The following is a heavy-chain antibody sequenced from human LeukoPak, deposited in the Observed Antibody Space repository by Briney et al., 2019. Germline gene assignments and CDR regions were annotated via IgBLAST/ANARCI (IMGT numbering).Heavy chain of an antibody. CDR3: VRTIPDCTNGVCYSFDY. CDR2: IRNKPNTYTT. CDR1: GFTFSDHY. Sequence: GGSLRLSCAASGFTFSDHYMDWVRQAPGKGLEWVGRIRNKPNTYTTEYAASVKGRFTISRDDSKNSLYLQMNSLKTEDTAVYYCVRTIPDCTNGVCYSFDYWGQGTLVTVSS. D-gene: IGHD2-8*01. V-gene: IGHV3-72*01. J-gene: IGHJ4*02.